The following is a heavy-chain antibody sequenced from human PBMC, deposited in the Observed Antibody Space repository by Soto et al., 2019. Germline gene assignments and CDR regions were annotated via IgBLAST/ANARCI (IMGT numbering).Heavy chain of an antibody. Sequence: SETLSLTCAVSGGSISSGGYSWSWIRQPPGKGLEWIGYIYHSGSTYYNPSLKSRVTISVDRSKNQFSLKLSYVTAADTAVFYCASVPDRWGQGNLVTVX. CDR2: IYHSGST. CDR1: GGSISSGGYS. D-gene: IGHD2-2*01. J-gene: IGHJ5*02. CDR3: ASVPDR. V-gene: IGHV4-30-2*01.